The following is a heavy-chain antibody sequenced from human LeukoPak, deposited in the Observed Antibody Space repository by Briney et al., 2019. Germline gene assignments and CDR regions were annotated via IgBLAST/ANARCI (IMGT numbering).Heavy chain of an antibody. CDR1: GFSFSNYW. V-gene: IGHV3-7*03. CDR3: VKNSGWYCLDY. CDR2: INQNGGQS. J-gene: IGHJ4*02. D-gene: IGHD6-13*01. Sequence: PGGSLRLSSEASGFSFSNYWMTWVRQAPGKGLEWVADINQNGGQSYYVDSVKGRFTLSRDNAKNSLFLQLNSLRAEDTAVYYCVKNSGWYCLDYWGQGITVIVSS.